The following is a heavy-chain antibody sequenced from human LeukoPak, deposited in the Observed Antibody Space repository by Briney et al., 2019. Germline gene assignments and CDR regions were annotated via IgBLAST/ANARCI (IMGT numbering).Heavy chain of an antibody. D-gene: IGHD4-11*01. CDR1: GFPFSSYA. CDR2: ITGSGGST. J-gene: IGHJ1*01. CDR3: AKDRLGFLGYFQH. V-gene: IGHV3-23*01. Sequence: SGGSLRLSCAASGFPFSSYAMNWVRQAPGRGLEWVSVITGSGGSTYHADSVKGRFTISRDNSKNTLYLQMNSLRAEDTAVYYCAKDRLGFLGYFQHWGQGTLVTVSS.